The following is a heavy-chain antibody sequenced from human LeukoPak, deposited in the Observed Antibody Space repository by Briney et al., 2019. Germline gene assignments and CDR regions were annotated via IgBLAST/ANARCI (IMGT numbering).Heavy chain of an antibody. J-gene: IGHJ4*02. Sequence: GGSLRLSCAASGFTFGSYAMHWVRQAPGKGLEWVAVIRYVGSDKYYADSVKGRFTISRDNSQNTMYLQMNSLRGEDTAVYYCARENDYALDYWGQGTLVTVSS. V-gene: IGHV3-30*04. CDR1: GFTFGSYA. CDR3: ARENDYALDY. D-gene: IGHD4-17*01. CDR2: IRYVGSDK.